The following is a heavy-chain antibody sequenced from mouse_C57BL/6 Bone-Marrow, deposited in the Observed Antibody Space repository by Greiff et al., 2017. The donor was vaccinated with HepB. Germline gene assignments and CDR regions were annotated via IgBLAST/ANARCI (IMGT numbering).Heavy chain of an antibody. V-gene: IGHV2-6*01. CDR2: IWGVGST. D-gene: IGHD1-1*02. CDR1: GFSLTSYG. J-gene: IGHJ3*01. CDR3: ASGDHGGGFAY. Sequence: VQLQESGPGLVAPSQSLSITCTVSGFSLTSYGVDWVRQSPGKGLEWLGVIWGVGSTNYNSALKSRLSISKDNSNSQVFLKMNSLQTDDTAMYYCASGDHGGGFAYWGQGTLVTVSA.